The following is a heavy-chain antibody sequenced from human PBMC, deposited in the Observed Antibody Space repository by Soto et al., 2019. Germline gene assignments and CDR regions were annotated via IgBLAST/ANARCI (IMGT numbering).Heavy chain of an antibody. V-gene: IGHV1-18*04. J-gene: IGHJ6*02. D-gene: IGHD2-15*01. CDR2: ISAYNGNT. CDR1: GYTFTSYG. Sequence: QVQLVQSGAEVKKPGASVKVSCKASGYTFTSYGISWVRQAPGQGLEWMGWISAYNGNTNYAQKLQGRVTMTTDTSTSTAYMELRSLRAADTAVYYCASSGSCYSGCDYYYGMDVWGQGTTVTVSS. CDR3: ASSGSCYSGCDYYYGMDV.